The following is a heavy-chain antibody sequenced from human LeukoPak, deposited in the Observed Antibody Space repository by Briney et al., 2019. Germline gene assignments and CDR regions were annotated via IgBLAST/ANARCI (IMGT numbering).Heavy chain of an antibody. J-gene: IGHJ4*02. CDR3: ARVIVSRYYDSSGYYDY. D-gene: IGHD3-22*01. CDR2: ISSSSSYI. CDR1: GFTFSSYS. V-gene: IGHV3-21*01. Sequence: GGSLRLSCAASGFTFSSYSMNWVRQAPGKGLGWVSSISSSSSYIYYADSVKGRFTFSRDNAKNSLYLQMNSLRAEDTAVYYCARVIVSRYYDSSGYYDYWGQGTLVTVSS.